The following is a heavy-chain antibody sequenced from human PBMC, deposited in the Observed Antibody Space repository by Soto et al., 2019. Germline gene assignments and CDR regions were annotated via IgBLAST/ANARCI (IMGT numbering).Heavy chain of an antibody. D-gene: IGHD3-10*01. J-gene: IGHJ5*02. CDR1: GGSISSGGYS. CDR2: IYHSGST. Sequence: PSEPLSLTCAVSGGSISSGGYSWSWMRQPPGKDLEWIGYIYHSGSTYYNPSLKSRVTISVDRSKNQFSLKLSSVAAADTAVYYCARAPMVRGVIGWFRPWGQGTLVTVTS. V-gene: IGHV4-30-2*01. CDR3: ARAPMVRGVIGWFRP.